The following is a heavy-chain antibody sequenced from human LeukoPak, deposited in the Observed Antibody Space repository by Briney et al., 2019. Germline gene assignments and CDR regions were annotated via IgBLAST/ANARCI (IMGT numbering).Heavy chain of an antibody. V-gene: IGHV1-2*02. CDR1: GYTFTGYY. CDR3: ARDATTISGWDYFDY. CDR2: INPHSGGT. Sequence: ASVKVSCKASGYTFTGYYMHWVRQAPGQGLEWMGWINPHSGGTNYAQQFQGRVTLTRDTSISTVYMELTRLRSDDTAVYYCARDATTISGWDYFDYWGQGTLVTVSS. D-gene: IGHD6-19*01. J-gene: IGHJ4*02.